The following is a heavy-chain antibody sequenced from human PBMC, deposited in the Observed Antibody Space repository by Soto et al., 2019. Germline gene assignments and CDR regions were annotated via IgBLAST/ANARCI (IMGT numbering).Heavy chain of an antibody. Sequence: EVQLWESGGGLVQPGGSLRLSCAVSGFTFSSHVMSWVRQAPWKGLEWVSAISGTGGTYYADSVKGRFTISRNNSKNAIYLQMNNLRDEDTAVYYCAKDRRGAYCSGGICYSPDYWGQGTLVIVSS. CDR2: ISGTGGT. CDR1: GFTFSSHV. D-gene: IGHD2-15*01. J-gene: IGHJ4*02. CDR3: AKDRRGAYCSGGICYSPDY. V-gene: IGHV3-23*01.